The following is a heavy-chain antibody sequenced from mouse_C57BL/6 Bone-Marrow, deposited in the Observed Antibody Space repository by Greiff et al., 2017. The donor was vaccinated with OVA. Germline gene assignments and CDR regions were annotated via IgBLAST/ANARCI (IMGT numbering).Heavy chain of an antibody. D-gene: IGHD3-2*02. CDR3: TTWQLRNY. CDR1: GFNIKDDY. J-gene: IGHJ2*01. Sequence: EVQLQQSGAELVRPGASVKLSCTASGFNIKDDYMHWVKQRPEQGLEWIGWIDPENGDTEYASKFQGKATITADTSSNTAYLQLSSLTSEDTAVYYCTTWQLRNYWGQGTTLTVSS. V-gene: IGHV14-4*01. CDR2: IDPENGDT.